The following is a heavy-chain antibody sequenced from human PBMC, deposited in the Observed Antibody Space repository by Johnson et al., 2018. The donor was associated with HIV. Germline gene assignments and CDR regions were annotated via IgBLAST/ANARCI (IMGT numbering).Heavy chain of an antibody. Sequence: QVQLVESGGGLVQPGGSLIISCAVSQFTFSHYTMHWVRQTPGKGLEWVAVISSDGSNKYFADSVKGRFIISRDNSKNTLYLQMNSLTTEDTAAYYCARGGGCGGDCYSGFDAFDIWGQGTMVTVS. V-gene: IGHV3-30*04. CDR2: ISSDGSNK. CDR1: QFTFSHYT. CDR3: ARGGGCGGDCYSGFDAFDI. D-gene: IGHD2-21*01. J-gene: IGHJ3*02.